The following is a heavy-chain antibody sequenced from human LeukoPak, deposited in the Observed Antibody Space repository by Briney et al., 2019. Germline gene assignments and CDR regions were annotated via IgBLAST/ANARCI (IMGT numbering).Heavy chain of an antibody. D-gene: IGHD1-26*01. J-gene: IGHJ3*02. CDR3: ARALPSPLYSGSYADAFDI. CDR2: ISSSSSYI. CDR1: GFTFSSYS. V-gene: IGHV3-21*01. Sequence: GGSLRLSCAASGFTFSSYSMNWVRQAPGKGLEWVSSISSSSSYIYYADSVKGRFTISRDNAKNSPYLQMNSLRAEDTAVYYCARALPSPLYSGSYADAFDIWGQGTMVTVSS.